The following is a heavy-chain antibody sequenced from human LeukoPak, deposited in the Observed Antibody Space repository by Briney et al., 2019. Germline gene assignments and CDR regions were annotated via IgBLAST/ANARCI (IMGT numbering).Heavy chain of an antibody. J-gene: IGHJ4*02. CDR3: ARDLYGGHDY. CDR1: GFTFSNYW. CDR2: INQDGSEK. D-gene: IGHD2-21*01. V-gene: IGHV3-7*04. Sequence: GGSLRLSCAASGFTFSNYWMSWVRQAPGKGLECVANINQDGSEKSYVDSVEGRFTISRDNAKKSLYLHVNSLRAEDTAVYYCARDLYGGHDYWGQGTLLTVSS.